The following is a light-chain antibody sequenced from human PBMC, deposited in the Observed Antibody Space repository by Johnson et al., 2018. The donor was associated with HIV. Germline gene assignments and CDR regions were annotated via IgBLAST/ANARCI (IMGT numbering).Light chain of an antibody. CDR1: SSNIGNNY. J-gene: IGLJ1*01. Sequence: QSMLTQPPSVSAAPGQKVTISCSGSSSNIGNNYVSWYQQLPGTAPKLLIYDNNKRPSGIPDRFSGSKSGTSATLGITGLQTGDEADYYCGTWDSSLSAGFVGTGTKVTFL. CDR2: DNN. V-gene: IGLV1-51*01. CDR3: GTWDSSLSAGF.